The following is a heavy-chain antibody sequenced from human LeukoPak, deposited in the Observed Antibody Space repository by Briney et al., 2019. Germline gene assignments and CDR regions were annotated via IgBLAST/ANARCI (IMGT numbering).Heavy chain of an antibody. J-gene: IGHJ4*02. CDR2: IYSGGDT. CDR1: GFTVSSNF. V-gene: IGHV3-53*05. CDR3: AKSVASDAY. Sequence: PGGSLRLSCAAPGFTVSSNFMSWVRQAPGKGLEWVSVIYSGGDTYYADSVKGRFIISRDNSKNTLYLQMNSLRAEDTAVYYCAKSVASDAYWGQGTLVTVSS. D-gene: IGHD5-12*01.